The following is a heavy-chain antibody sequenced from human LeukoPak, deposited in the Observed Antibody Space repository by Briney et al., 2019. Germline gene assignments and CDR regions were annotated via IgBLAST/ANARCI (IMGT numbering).Heavy chain of an antibody. J-gene: IGHJ5*02. CDR1: GVSISSYY. Sequence: SETLSLTCTVSGVSISSYYWSWLRQPPGKGLEWFGYIYYSGSTNYNPSLESRVTNSVDTSKNQSSLKLSSVTAADTAVYYWARDATDEMTGTTRAWFDPWGRGSMVTVFS. V-gene: IGHV4-59*01. D-gene: IGHD1-7*01. CDR2: IYYSGST. CDR3: ARDATDEMTGTTRAWFDP.